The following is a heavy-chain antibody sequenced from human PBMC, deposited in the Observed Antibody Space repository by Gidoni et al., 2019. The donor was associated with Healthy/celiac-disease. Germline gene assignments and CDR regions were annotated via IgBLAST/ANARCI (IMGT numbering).Heavy chain of an antibody. Sequence: QVQLLQSGAAVKKPGASVKVSCKVSGYTLTKLSMHWVRQAPGEGLEWLGGFDPEHGETIYAQKFQGRVTMTEDTSTDTVYMELSSLKSEDTAVYYCATGRYQLLAANWFDPWGQGTLVTVSS. J-gene: IGHJ5*02. CDR2: FDPEHGET. D-gene: IGHD2-2*01. V-gene: IGHV1-24*01. CDR1: GYTLTKLS. CDR3: ATGRYQLLAANWFDP.